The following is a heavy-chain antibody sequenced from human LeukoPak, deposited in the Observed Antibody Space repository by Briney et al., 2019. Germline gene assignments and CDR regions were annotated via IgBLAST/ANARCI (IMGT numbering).Heavy chain of an antibody. CDR1: GFTFSSYR. V-gene: IGHV3-48*02. J-gene: IGHJ4*02. CDR3: ARAFDY. Sequence: GGSLRLSCAASGFTFSSYRMNWVRQAPGKGLEWVAYMSSSSDTMHYADSVKGRFTISRDKAKNSLYLQMNSLRDEDTAVYYCARAFDYWGQGTLVTVSS. CDR2: MSSSSDTM.